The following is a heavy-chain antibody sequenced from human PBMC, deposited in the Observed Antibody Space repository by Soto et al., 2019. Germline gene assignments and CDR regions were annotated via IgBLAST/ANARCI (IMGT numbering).Heavy chain of an antibody. J-gene: IGHJ4*02. V-gene: IGHV1-2*02. D-gene: IGHD5-18*01. CDR2: INPNSGGK. CDR3: ARCMKGTACRY. CDR1: RYTFTGYY. Sequence: ASVKVSCKASRYTFTGYYMHWVRQAPGQGLEWMGWINPNSGGKNYAQKFQGRVTMTRDTSISTAYMELSRLRSDDTAVYYCARCMKGTACRYWGQVTLVTVSS.